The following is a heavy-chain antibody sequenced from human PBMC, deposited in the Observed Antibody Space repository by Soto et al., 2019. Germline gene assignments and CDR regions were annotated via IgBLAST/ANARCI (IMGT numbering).Heavy chain of an antibody. J-gene: IGHJ5*01. CDR3: VGSNIVSA. Sequence: EVQLVESGGGLVQPGGSLRLSCVASGFTLSRYWMSWVRQAPGKGLEWVANINKEGRESHYVDSVKGRCTIARDNAKNSLYLQMNSLRVEDTGLYYCVGSNIVSAWGHGTLVTVSS. CDR1: GFTLSRYW. V-gene: IGHV3-7*01. D-gene: IGHD5-12*01. CDR2: INKEGRES.